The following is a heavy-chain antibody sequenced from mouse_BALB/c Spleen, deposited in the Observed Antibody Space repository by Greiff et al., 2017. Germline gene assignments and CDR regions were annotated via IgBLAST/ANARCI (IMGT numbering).Heavy chain of an antibody. CDR2: IDPENGNT. CDR1: GFNIKDYY. D-gene: IGHD2-4*01. V-gene: IGHV14-1*02. Sequence: VQLKESGAELVRPGALVKLSCKASGFNIKDYYMHWVKQRPEQGLEWIGWIDPENGNTIYDPKFQGKASITADTSSNTAYLQLSSLTSEDTAVYYCARRYDYDEAWFAYWGQGTLVTVSA. J-gene: IGHJ3*01. CDR3: ARRYDYDEAWFAY.